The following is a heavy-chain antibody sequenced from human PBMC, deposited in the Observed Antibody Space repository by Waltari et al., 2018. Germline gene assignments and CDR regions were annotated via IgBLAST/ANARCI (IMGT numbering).Heavy chain of an antibody. V-gene: IGHV1-8*01. J-gene: IGHJ5*02. D-gene: IGHD3-10*01. CDR3: VRVASVWFRSRGWFDP. Sequence: QVQLVQSGAEVKKPGASVKVSCKASGYTFTSYDINWVRQATGQGLEWMGWMNPNSGNTGYAQKFQGRVTMTRNTSISTAYMELSSLRSEDTAVYYCVRVASVWFRSRGWFDPWGQGTLVTVSS. CDR2: MNPNSGNT. CDR1: GYTFTSYD.